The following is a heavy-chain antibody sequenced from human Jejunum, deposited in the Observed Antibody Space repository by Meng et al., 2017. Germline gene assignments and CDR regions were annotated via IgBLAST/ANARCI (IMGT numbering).Heavy chain of an antibody. Sequence: QLHLQESGPGLVTPSGTLSLTCTVSGDPDSSNTFSWGWIRQPPGKGLEWIGSVYNGNTNYTPSLRSRITISEDRSRNQFSLTLTSVTAADTAVYFCARQLNVWDSAGTYGGDFDFWGQGTLVTVSS. J-gene: IGHJ4*02. D-gene: IGHD2-15*01. CDR1: GDPDSSNTFS. CDR2: VYNGNT. V-gene: IGHV4-39*01. CDR3: ARQLNVWDSAGTYGGDFDF.